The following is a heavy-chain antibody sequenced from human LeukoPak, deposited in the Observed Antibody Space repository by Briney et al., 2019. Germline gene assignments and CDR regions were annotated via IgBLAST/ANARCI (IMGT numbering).Heavy chain of an antibody. CDR1: GFTFSSYG. V-gene: IGHV3-48*04. CDR2: ISSSGSTI. Sequence: GRSLRLSCAASGFTFSSYGMHWVRQAPGKGLEWLSYISSSGSTIYYADSVKGRFTISRDNAKNSVYLQMNSLRAEDTAVYYCAGRAMWELPPSYWGQGTLVTVSS. CDR3: AGRAMWELPPSY. D-gene: IGHD1-26*01. J-gene: IGHJ4*02.